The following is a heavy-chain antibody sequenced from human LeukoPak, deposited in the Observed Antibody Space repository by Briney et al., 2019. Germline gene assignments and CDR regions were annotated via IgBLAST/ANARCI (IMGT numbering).Heavy chain of an antibody. CDR1: GGTFSSYA. D-gene: IGHD2-2*01. CDR3: ARVGDCSSTSCPDY. V-gene: IGHV1-69*04. J-gene: IGHJ4*02. CDR2: IIPIFGIA. Sequence: SVKVSCKASGGTFSSYAISWVRQAPGQGLEWMGRIIPIFGIANYAQKFQGRVTITADKFTSTAYMELSSLRSEDTAVYCCARVGDCSSTSCPDYWGQGTLVTVSS.